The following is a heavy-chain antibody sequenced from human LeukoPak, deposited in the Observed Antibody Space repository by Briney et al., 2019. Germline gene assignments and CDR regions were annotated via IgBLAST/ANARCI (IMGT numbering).Heavy chain of an antibody. J-gene: IGHJ2*01. CDR2: VRNKANSYIT. Sequence: QPGGSLRLSCAASGFTFSDHYMDWVRQAPGKGLEWVGRVRNKANSYITMYAASVKGRFTISRNDSENSLYLQMNSLKTEDTAVYYCGRIRGSYLHWHFDLWGRGTLVTVSS. CDR1: GFTFSDHY. V-gene: IGHV3-72*01. D-gene: IGHD1-26*01. CDR3: GRIRGSYLHWHFDL.